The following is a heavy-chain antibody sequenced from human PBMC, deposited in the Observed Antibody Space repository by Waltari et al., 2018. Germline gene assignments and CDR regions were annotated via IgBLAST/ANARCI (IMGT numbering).Heavy chain of an antibody. CDR2: IRSKTYGGTT. Sequence: EVQFVESGGGLVHPGRSLRRSCTASGFTCGEYARSWVHQSPGKGLEWVCFIRSKTYGGTTEYAASVEGRFTISRDDSKSIAYLQLNSLKTEDTAVYYCTRDRKDHIGFDPWGQGTLVTVSS. CDR1: GFTCGEYA. V-gene: IGHV3-49*04. CDR3: TRDRKDHIGFDP. D-gene: IGHD2-15*01. J-gene: IGHJ5*02.